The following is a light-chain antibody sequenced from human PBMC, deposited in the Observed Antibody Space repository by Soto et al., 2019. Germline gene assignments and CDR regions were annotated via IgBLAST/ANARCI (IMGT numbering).Light chain of an antibody. CDR3: AVWDDSLNGPV. V-gene: IGLV1-44*01. CDR2: SDN. J-gene: IGLJ3*02. CDR1: ASNIGRNT. Sequence: QSVLTQPPSASGTPGQRVPISCSGGASNIGRNTVNWYQDLPGTAPKLLISSDNKRPSGVPDRFSGAKSGTSASLAISGLQSEDEADYYCAVWDDSLNGPVFGGGTKVTVL.